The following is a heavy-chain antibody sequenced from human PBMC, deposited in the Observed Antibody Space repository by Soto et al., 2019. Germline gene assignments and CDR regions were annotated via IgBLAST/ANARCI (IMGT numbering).Heavy chain of an antibody. D-gene: IGHD3-10*01. Sequence: PGGSLRLSCAASGFTFSSYGMHWVRQAPGKGLEWVAVISYDGSNKYYADSVKGRFTISRDNSKNTLYLQMNSLRAEDTAVYYCAKTLWFGELSAFDIWGQGTMVTVS. CDR3: AKTLWFGELSAFDI. CDR2: ISYDGSNK. CDR1: GFTFSSYG. V-gene: IGHV3-30*18. J-gene: IGHJ3*02.